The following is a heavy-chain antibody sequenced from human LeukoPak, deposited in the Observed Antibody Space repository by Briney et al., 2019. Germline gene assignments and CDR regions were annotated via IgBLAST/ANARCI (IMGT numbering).Heavy chain of an antibody. J-gene: IGHJ4*02. D-gene: IGHD5-24*01. CDR3: ALIGGYNFGY. Sequence: GGSLRLSCAASGSTFSSYAMHWVRQAPGKGLEWVAVISYDGSNKYYADSVKGRFTISRDNSKNTLYLQMNSLRAENMAVYYCALIGGYNFGYWGQGTLVTVSS. V-gene: IGHV3-30-3*01. CDR1: GSTFSSYA. CDR2: ISYDGSNK.